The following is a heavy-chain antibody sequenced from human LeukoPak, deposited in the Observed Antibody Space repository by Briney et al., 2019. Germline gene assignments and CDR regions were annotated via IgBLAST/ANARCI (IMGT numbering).Heavy chain of an antibody. D-gene: IGHD1-26*01. CDR3: VRGYSGSYRADY. CDR2: INSDGSSP. J-gene: IGHJ4*02. CDR1: GFTSSNYW. Sequence: PGGSLRLSCAASGFTSSNYWMHWVRQAPGKGLVWVSRINSDGSSPTYADSVKGRFTISRDNAETTLSLQVNSLRAEDTAVYYCVRGYSGSYRADYWGQGTLVTVSS. V-gene: IGHV3-74*01.